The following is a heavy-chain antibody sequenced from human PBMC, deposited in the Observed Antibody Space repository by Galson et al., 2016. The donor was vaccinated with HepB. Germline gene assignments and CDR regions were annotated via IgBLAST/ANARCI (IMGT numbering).Heavy chain of an antibody. J-gene: IGHJ3*01. V-gene: IGHV3-74*03. Sequence: SLRLSCAASGFRFSNFWMHWVRHVPGKGLLWVSRINSDGTFTQYADSVKGRFTVSRDNSQNTVFLKMNDLRDDDTATYFCTREEVTTYSNAFDLWGQGTRVAVSS. CDR1: GFRFSNFW. CDR2: INSDGTFT. D-gene: IGHD2-15*01. CDR3: TREEVTTYSNAFDL.